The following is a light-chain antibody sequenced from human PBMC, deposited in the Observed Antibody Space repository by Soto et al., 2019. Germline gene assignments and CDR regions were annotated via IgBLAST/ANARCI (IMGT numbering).Light chain of an antibody. CDR1: QSVLYSSNNKNY. CDR2: WPS. Sequence: DIVMTQSPDSLAVSLGARATINSMSCQSVLYSSNNKNYLSWYQQGPGHPPKLLIYWPSTRESEVPDRFSGSGSGTDFTLTITSLQAEDVAVDYCQQYESTPSTFGHGTNLDIK. CDR3: QQYESTPST. V-gene: IGKV4-1*01. J-gene: IGKJ2*01.